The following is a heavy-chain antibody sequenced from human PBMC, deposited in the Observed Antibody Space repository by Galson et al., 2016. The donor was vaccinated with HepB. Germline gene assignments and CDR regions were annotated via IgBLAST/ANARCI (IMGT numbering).Heavy chain of an antibody. CDR2: ISSSSSYI. J-gene: IGHJ6*02. CDR3: ARDGYYDSSGYYYDDYYYGMDV. Sequence: SLRLSCAASGFTFSSYSMNWVRQAPGKGLEWVSSISSSSSYIYYADSVKGRFTISRDNAKNSLYLQMNSLRAEDTAVYYCARDGYYDSSGYYYDDYYYGMDVWCQGTPVTVSS. CDR1: GFTFSSYS. V-gene: IGHV3-21*01. D-gene: IGHD3-22*01.